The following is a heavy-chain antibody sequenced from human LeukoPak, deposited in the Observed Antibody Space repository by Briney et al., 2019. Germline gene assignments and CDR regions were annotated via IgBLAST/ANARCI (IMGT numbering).Heavy chain of an antibody. D-gene: IGHD5-24*01. Sequence: GGSLRLSCVGSGFSFNSYDMGWVRQTPGKGLEWVSAISTSGGYTEDADSVKGRYTISRDNSQNTLFLQMNSLRAEDTAVYYCAKKPATIKFPFDNWGQGTLVTVSP. J-gene: IGHJ4*02. CDR3: AKKPATIKFPFDN. V-gene: IGHV3-23*01. CDR2: ISTSGGYT. CDR1: GFSFNSYD.